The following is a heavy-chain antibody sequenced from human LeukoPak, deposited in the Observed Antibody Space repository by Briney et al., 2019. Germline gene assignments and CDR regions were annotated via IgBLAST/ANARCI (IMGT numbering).Heavy chain of an antibody. CDR2: INPNSGGT. CDR1: GYTLTDYH. V-gene: IGHV1-2*02. D-gene: IGHD1-20*01. Sequence: GASVKVSCKASGYTLTDYHIHWVRQAPGQGLEWMGWINPNSGGTNYAQKFQGRVTMTRDTSISTAYMELSRLRSDDTAVYYCARALTGTTGWFDPWGQGTLVTVSS. CDR3: ARALTGTTGWFDP. J-gene: IGHJ5*02.